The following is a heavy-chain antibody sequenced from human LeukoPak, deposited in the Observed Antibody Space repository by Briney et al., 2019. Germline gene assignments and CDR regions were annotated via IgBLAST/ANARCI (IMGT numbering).Heavy chain of an antibody. Sequence: GSLRLSCAASGFTFSSYGMHWVRQAPGKGLEWVAFIRYDGSNKYYADSVKGRFTISRDNSKNTLYLQMNSLRAEDTAVYYCAKDSAWIAAAGTTGGGYYFDYWGQGTLVTVSS. V-gene: IGHV3-30*02. D-gene: IGHD6-13*01. J-gene: IGHJ4*02. CDR3: AKDSAWIAAAGTTGGGYYFDY. CDR1: GFTFSSYG. CDR2: IRYDGSNK.